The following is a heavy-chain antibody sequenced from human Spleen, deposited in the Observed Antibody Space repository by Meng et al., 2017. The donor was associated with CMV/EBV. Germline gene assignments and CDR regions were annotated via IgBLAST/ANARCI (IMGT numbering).Heavy chain of an antibody. CDR2: VYYSGNT. CDR3: ARRILEWLSFDY. D-gene: IGHD3-3*01. V-gene: IGHV4-39*07. CDR1: GGSISSNTYY. Sequence: SETLSLTCTVSGGSISSNTYYWGWIRQPPGKGLEWIGSVYYSGNTYYNPSLRGRVTMSVDTSQNQFSLKLSSVTVADTAVYYCARRILEWLSFDYWGQGTLVTVSS. J-gene: IGHJ4*02.